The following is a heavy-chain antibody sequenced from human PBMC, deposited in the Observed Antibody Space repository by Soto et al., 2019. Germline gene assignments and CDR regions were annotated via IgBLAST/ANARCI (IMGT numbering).Heavy chain of an antibody. D-gene: IGHD4-17*01. V-gene: IGHV3-23*04. CDR2: ISGSGGST. CDR3: AKVSTTSSVWGYFDY. Sequence: VQLVESGGGLVKPGGSLRLSCAASGFTFSSYSMDWVRQAPGKGLEWVSAISGSGGSTYYADSVKGRFTISRDNSKNTLYLQMNSLRAEDTAVYYCAKVSTTSSVWGYFDYWGQGTLVTVSS. CDR1: GFTFSSYS. J-gene: IGHJ4*02.